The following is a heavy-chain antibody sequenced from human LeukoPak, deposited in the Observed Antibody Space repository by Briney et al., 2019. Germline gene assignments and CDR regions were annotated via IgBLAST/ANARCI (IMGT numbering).Heavy chain of an antibody. D-gene: IGHD3-22*01. CDR2: ISSSSSYI. J-gene: IGHJ4*02. Sequence: PGGSLRLSCAGSGFTFSSYSINWVRQAPGKGLEWVSSISSSSSYIYYADSVKGRFTISRDNANNSLYLQMNGLRAEDTAVYYCARDRGFDYHDGSGYSFDSWGQGTLVTVSS. V-gene: IGHV3-21*06. CDR1: GFTFSSYS. CDR3: ARDRGFDYHDGSGYSFDS.